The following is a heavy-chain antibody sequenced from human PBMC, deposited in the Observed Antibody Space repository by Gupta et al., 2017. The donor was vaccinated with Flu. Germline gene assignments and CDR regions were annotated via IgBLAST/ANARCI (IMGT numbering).Heavy chain of an antibody. V-gene: IGHV5-51*01. CDR2: IYPGDSDT. Sequence: VQLVQSGAEVKKPGASLKISCKDSGYSFTQYWTGWGSQMPGKGLESMGIIYPGDSDTRLSPSIQGQVTISVDKSSNTAYLQWSTLKDSDTANYYCARWTTWDYFDYWGQGVLVTDSS. CDR1: GYSFTQYW. J-gene: IGHJ4*02. CDR3: ARWTTWDYFDY. D-gene: IGHD1-26*01.